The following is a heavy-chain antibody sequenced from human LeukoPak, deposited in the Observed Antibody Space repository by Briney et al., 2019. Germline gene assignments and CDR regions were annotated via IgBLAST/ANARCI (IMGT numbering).Heavy chain of an antibody. D-gene: IGHD3-22*01. CDR1: GGSISSGEYY. V-gene: IGHV4-30-4*01. Sequence: PSQTLSLTCTVSGGSISSGEYYWSWIRQPPGKGLEWIGYIYYSGSTYYNPSLKSRVTISVDTSKNQFSLKLSSVTAADTAVYYCARAEYYYDSSGTLRPYYFDYWGQGTLVTVSS. J-gene: IGHJ4*02. CDR3: ARAEYYYDSSGTLRPYYFDY. CDR2: IYYSGST.